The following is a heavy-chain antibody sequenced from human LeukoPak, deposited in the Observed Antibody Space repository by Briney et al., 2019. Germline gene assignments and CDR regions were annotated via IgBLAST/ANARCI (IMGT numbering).Heavy chain of an antibody. J-gene: IGHJ4*02. CDR2: IYYSGST. D-gene: IGHD2-8*02. Sequence: PSETLSLTCTVSGGSISSGGYYWSWIRQHPGKGLEWIGYIYYSGSTYYNPSLKSRVTISVDTSKNQFSLNLSSVTAADTAVYYCAIDVPVAVTSTVGFVVYWGQGTLVTVSS. CDR1: GGSISSGGYY. V-gene: IGHV4-31*03. CDR3: AIDVPVAVTSTVGFVVY.